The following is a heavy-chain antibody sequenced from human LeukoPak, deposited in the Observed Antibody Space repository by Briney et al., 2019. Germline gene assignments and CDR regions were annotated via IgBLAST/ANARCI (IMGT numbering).Heavy chain of an antibody. V-gene: IGHV3-9*01. CDR1: GFTFDDYA. J-gene: IGHJ4*02. D-gene: IGHD3-3*01. CDR3: AKDIRVWLLYSLDY. Sequence: PGRSLRLSCAASGFTFDDYAMHWVRQAPGKGLEWVSGISWNSGSIGYADSVKGRFTISRDNAKNSLYLQMNSLRAEDTALYYCAKDIRVWLLYSLDYWGQGTLVTVSS. CDR2: ISWNSGSI.